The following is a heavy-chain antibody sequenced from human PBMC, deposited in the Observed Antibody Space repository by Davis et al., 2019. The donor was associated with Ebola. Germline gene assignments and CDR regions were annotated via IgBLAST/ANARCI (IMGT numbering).Heavy chain of an antibody. J-gene: IGHJ4*02. CDR2: IDPANGDT. V-gene: IGHV1-3*01. CDR3: ARGYSSSYLFDY. D-gene: IGHD6-6*01. Sequence: ASVKVSCKASGYTFTGYYMHWMRQAPGQRLEWMGWIDPANGDTQYSQRFQGRVTITTDTSASTAYMELSSLRSEDTAVYYCARGYSSSYLFDYWGQGTLVTVSS. CDR1: GYTFTGYY.